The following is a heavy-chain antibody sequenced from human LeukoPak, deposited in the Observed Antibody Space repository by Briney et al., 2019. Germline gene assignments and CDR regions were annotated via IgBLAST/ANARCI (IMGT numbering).Heavy chain of an antibody. CDR1: GGTFSSYA. CDR2: IIPIFGTA. J-gene: IGHJ4*02. Sequence: SVKVSCKASGGTFSSYAISWVRQAPGQGLEWMGGIIPIFGTANYAQKFQGRVTITADESTSTAYMELSSLRSEDTAVYYCARTYDSSGYYTAPIDYWGQGTLVTVSS. V-gene: IGHV1-69*01. CDR3: ARTYDSSGYYTAPIDY. D-gene: IGHD3-22*01.